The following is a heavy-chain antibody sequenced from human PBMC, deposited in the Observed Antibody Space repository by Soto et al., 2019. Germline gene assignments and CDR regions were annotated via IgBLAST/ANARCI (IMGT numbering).Heavy chain of an antibody. J-gene: IGHJ5*02. CDR2: ISGANGNT. Sequence: DPVKVSSKASGNKCSNHAISWVRHAPGQWLKGMGRISGANGNTNYAQRLQGIVTMTTDTSTSTAYIELLSRRSDHTALYYCPRDGGELRYYRWLPENQERWFDPWVHGTLATVSS. CDR1: GNKCSNHA. CDR3: PRDGGELRYYRWLPENQERWFDP. D-gene: IGHD3-9*01. V-gene: IGHV1-18*04.